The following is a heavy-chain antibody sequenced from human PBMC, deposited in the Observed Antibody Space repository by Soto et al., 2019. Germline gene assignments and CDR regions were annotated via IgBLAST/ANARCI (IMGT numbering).Heavy chain of an antibody. CDR2: ISAYNGNT. J-gene: IGHJ4*02. D-gene: IGHD3-16*02. CDR1: GYTFTSYG. V-gene: IGHV1-18*01. CDR3: ERDRDDYVWGSYRDFDY. Sequence: VHLVQSGAEVKKPGASVKVSCKSSGYTFTSYGISWVRQAPGQGLEWMGWISAYNGNTNYAQKLQGRLTMTTDTSTRTASMKLRSLRSADTSVYYCERDRDDYVWGSYRDFDYWGQGTLVTVSS.